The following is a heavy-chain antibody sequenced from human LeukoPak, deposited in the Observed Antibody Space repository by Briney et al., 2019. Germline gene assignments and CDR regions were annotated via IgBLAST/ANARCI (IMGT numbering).Heavy chain of an antibody. Sequence: ASVKVSCKASGYTFTSYGISWVRQAPGRGLEWMGWISAYNGNTNYAQKLQGRVTMTTDTSTSTAYMELRSLRSDDTAVYYCARVGSSAVHDAFDIWGQGTMVTVSS. D-gene: IGHD1-1*01. CDR1: GYTFTSYG. CDR3: ARVGSSAVHDAFDI. J-gene: IGHJ3*02. CDR2: ISAYNGNT. V-gene: IGHV1-18*01.